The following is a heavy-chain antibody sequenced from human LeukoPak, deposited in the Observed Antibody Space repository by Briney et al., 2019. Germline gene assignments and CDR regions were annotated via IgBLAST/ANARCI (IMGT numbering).Heavy chain of an antibody. V-gene: IGHV1-2*02. Sequence: ASVKVSCKASGYTFTGYYMHCVRPAPGQGLAWMGWINPNSGGTNYAQKFQGRVTMTRDMSIGTAYMELSRLRSDDTAVYYCAREIAVAGHDYWGQGTLVTVSS. CDR2: INPNSGGT. D-gene: IGHD6-19*01. CDR3: AREIAVAGHDY. CDR1: GYTFTGYY. J-gene: IGHJ4*02.